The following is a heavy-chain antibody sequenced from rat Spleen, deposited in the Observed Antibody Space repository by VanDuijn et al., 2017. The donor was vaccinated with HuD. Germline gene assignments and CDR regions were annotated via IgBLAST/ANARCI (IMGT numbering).Heavy chain of an antibody. D-gene: IGHD1-9*01. CDR3: TREAYYGYNY. Sequence: QVQLKESGPGLVQPSQTLSLTCTVSGFSLTSYTVSWVRQPPGKGLEWIAAISSGGSTYYNSALKSRLSISRDTSKSQVFLKMNSLQTEDTAMYFCTREAYYGYNYWGQGVMVTVSS. CDR2: ISSGGST. CDR1: GFSLTSYT. J-gene: IGHJ2*01. V-gene: IGHV2-6*01.